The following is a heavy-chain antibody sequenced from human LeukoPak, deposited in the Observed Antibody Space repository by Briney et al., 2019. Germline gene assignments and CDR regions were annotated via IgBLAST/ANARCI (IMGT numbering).Heavy chain of an antibody. CDR1: GGSFGGYY. CDR3: ARFRYSSSWYGAYYYYGMDV. J-gene: IGHJ6*02. V-gene: IGHV4-34*01. Sequence: PSETLSLTCAVYGGSFGGYYWSWIRQPPGKGLEWIGEINHSGSTNYNPSLKSRVTISVDTSKNQFSLKLSSVTAADTAVYYCARFRYSSSWYGAYYYYGMDVWGQGTTVTVSS. D-gene: IGHD6-13*01. CDR2: INHSGST.